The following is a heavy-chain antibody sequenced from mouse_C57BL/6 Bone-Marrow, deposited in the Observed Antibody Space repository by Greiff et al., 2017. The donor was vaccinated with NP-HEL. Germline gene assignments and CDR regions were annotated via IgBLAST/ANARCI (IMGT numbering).Heavy chain of an antibody. CDR1: GFTFSDYG. CDR2: ISSGSSTI. Sequence: EVQLVESGGGLVKPGGSLKLSCAASGFTFSDYGMHWVRQAPETGLEWVAYISSGSSTISYADTVQGRFTISRDNAKNTLFLQITSLRSEDTAMYYCARGRHYYGSSLAWFAHWGQETLVTVSA. CDR3: ARGRHYYGSSLAWFAH. J-gene: IGHJ3*01. V-gene: IGHV5-17*01. D-gene: IGHD1-1*01.